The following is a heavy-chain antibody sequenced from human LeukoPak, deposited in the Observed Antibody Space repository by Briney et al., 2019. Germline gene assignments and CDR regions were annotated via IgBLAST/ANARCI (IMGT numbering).Heavy chain of an antibody. CDR1: GFTFDDYA. V-gene: IGHV3-9*01. Sequence: GGSLRLSCAASGFTFDDYAMHWVWQAPGKGLEWVSGISWNSGSIGYADSVKGRFTISRDNAKNSLYLQMNSLRAEDTALYYCAKDIYYYYGMDVWGQGTTVTVSS. J-gene: IGHJ6*02. CDR2: ISWNSGSI. CDR3: AKDIYYYYGMDV.